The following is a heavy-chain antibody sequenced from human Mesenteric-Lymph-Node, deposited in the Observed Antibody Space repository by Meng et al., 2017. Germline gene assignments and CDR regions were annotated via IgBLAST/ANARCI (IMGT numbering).Heavy chain of an antibody. CDR1: GFTFSDYY. D-gene: IGHD6-13*01. CDR2: ISSSAKTR. Sequence: QVQLVESGGALVKPGESLRRSCAASGFTFSDYYMSWVRQAPGKGLEWISYISSSAKTRYYADSVNGRFTISRDNAKNSLYLQMNSLGAEDTAVYYCASVARPWQYLVSWGQGTLVTVSS. J-gene: IGHJ5*02. CDR3: ASVARPWQYLVS. V-gene: IGHV3-11*01.